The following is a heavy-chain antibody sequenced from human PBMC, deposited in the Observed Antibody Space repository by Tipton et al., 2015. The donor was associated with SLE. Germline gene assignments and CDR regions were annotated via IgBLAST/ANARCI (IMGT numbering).Heavy chain of an antibody. Sequence: TLSLTCSVSGGSMSYHYWSWIRQPPGKGLEWIGYIYYTGNTNYNPSLKSRVTMSVDTSKSQFSLKLSSVTAADTAVYYCARTEQGTGSYYRLVFEIWGQGTLVTVSS. CDR2: IYYTGNT. V-gene: IGHV4-59*11. D-gene: IGHD3-10*01. CDR1: GGSMSYHY. CDR3: ARTEQGTGSYYRLVFEI. J-gene: IGHJ4*02.